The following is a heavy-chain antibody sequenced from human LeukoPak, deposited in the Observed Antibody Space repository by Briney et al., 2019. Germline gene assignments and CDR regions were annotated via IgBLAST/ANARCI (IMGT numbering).Heavy chain of an antibody. D-gene: IGHD2-21*02. CDR2: INHSGST. CDR3: ARTLAYCGGDCSSRIDY. J-gene: IGHJ4*02. CDR1: GGSFSGYY. V-gene: IGHV4-34*01. Sequence: PSETLSLTCAVYGGSFSGYYWSWIRQPPGKGLEWTGEINHSGSTNYNPSLKSRVTISVDTSKNQFSLKLSSVTAADTAVYYCARTLAYCGGDCSSRIDYWGQGTLVTVSS.